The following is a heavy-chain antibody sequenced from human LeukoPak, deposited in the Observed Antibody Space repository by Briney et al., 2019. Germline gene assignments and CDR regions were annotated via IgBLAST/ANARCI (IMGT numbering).Heavy chain of an antibody. V-gene: IGHV3-30-3*01. Sequence: GGSLRLSCTASGFTFSSYAMHWVRQAPGKGLEWVAVISYDGSNKYYADSVKGRFTISRDNSKNTLYLQMNSLRAEDTAVYYCARDKTSDFHYYYYMDVWGKGTTVTVSS. D-gene: IGHD2/OR15-2a*01. CDR3: ARDKTSDFHYYYYMDV. CDR2: ISYDGSNK. J-gene: IGHJ6*03. CDR1: GFTFSSYA.